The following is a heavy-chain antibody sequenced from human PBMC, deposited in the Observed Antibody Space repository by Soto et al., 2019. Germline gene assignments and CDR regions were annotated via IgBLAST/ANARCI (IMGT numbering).Heavy chain of an antibody. V-gene: IGHV5-51*01. J-gene: IGHJ5*02. CDR3: ARAIEMSRIGWFDP. CDR1: GYRFTSYW. CDR2: IYPGDSDI. Sequence: GESLKISCNASGYRFTSYWIGWVRQMPGKGLEWMGIIYPGDSDIRYRPSLQGQVTISADKSISTAYLQWSSLKASGTAIYYCARAIEMSRIGWFDPWGQGTLVTVSS.